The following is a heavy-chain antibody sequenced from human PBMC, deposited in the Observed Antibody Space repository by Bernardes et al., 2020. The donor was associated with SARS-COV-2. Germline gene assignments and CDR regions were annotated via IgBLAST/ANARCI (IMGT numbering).Heavy chain of an antibody. CDR3: TRHGDMSGYYSF. J-gene: IGHJ1*01. Sequence: GGSLRLSRAASGFTFSRYWMHWVRQAPGKGLVWVSHIKSDGVTTSYADSVKGRFTMSRDNANNMLYLQMNSLRAEDTAVYYCTRHGDMSGYYSFWGQGTLVTVSS. CDR1: GFTFSRYW. CDR2: IKSDGVTT. V-gene: IGHV3-74*01. D-gene: IGHD3-22*01.